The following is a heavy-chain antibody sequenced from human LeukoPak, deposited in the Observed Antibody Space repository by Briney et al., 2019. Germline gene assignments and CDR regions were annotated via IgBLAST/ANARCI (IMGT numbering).Heavy chain of an antibody. CDR2: INPNSGGT. J-gene: IGHJ4*02. CDR3: ARDLSTSSNWELDY. CDR1: GYTFSDYY. V-gene: IGHV1-2*02. D-gene: IGHD1-1*01. Sequence: ASVKVSCKASGYTFSDYYTHWVRQAPGQGLEWMGWINPNSGGTRYAQQFQGRVTMTRDTSIGTVYMELSTLRSDDTAVYHRARDLSTSSNWELDYWGQGTLVTVSS.